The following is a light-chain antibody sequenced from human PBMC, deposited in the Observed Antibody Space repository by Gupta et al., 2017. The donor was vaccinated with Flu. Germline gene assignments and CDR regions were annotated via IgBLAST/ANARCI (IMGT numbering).Light chain of an antibody. J-gene: IGKJ2*01. CDR1: PGTYTY. CDR2: AAS. V-gene: IGKV1-39*01. Sequence: PSPPASSVGDPVPIPCPATPGTYTYFNWVSPPPRKAPSTPVYAASSLQSGVPSRFIGSGSGTDFTLTITRLQPEDFATYYCQHGDSTPMTFGQWTKPDIK. CDR3: QHGDSTPMT.